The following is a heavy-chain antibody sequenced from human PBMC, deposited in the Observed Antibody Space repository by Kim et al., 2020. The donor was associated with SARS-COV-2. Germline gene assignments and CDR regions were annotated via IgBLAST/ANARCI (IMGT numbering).Heavy chain of an antibody. Sequence: GGSLRLSCAASGFTFTDYYMSWIRQAPWKGLEWVSYISSSSSYTKYADSVKGRFTISRDNAKNSLYLQMNSLRAEDTAVYYCARERLITIFGVVINDAFDIWGQGTMVTVSS. J-gene: IGHJ3*02. V-gene: IGHV3-11*05. D-gene: IGHD3-3*01. CDR2: ISSSSSYT. CDR3: ARERLITIFGVVINDAFDI. CDR1: GFTFTDYY.